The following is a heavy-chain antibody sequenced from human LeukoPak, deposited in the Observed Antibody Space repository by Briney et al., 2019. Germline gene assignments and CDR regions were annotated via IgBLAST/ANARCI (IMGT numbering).Heavy chain of an antibody. D-gene: IGHD3-22*01. CDR3: ARERLYYDSSGYYFDY. CDR2: IYTSGST. J-gene: IGHJ4*02. V-gene: IGHV4-4*07. Sequence: PSGTLSLTCTVSGGAISSYYWSWIRQPAGKGLEWIGRIYTSGSTNHNPSLTSRVTMSVDTSTNHFSLKLSSVAAADTAVDYCARERLYYDSSGYYFDYWGQGTLVTVSS. CDR1: GGAISSYY.